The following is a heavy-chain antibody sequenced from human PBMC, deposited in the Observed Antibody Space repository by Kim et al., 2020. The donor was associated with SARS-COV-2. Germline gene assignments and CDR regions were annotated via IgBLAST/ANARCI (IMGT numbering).Heavy chain of an antibody. CDR2: ISWNSGSI. D-gene: IGHD2-21*01. Sequence: GGSLRLSCAASGFTFDDYAMHWVRQAPGKGLEWVSGISWNSGSIGYADSVKGRFTISRDNAKNSLYLQMNSLRAEDTALYYCAKAVFPDRGGHDAFDIWGQGTMVTVSS. CDR3: AKAVFPDRGGHDAFDI. V-gene: IGHV3-9*01. J-gene: IGHJ3*02. CDR1: GFTFDDYA.